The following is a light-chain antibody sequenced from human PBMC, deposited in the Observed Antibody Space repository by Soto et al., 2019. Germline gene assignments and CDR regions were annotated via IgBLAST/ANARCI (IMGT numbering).Light chain of an antibody. CDR1: QSFSSS. J-gene: IGKJ2*01. CDR3: QQYGSSPYT. V-gene: IGKV3-20*01. CDR2: DAS. Sequence: EIVLTQSPGTLSLSPGERATLSCRASQSFSSSLAWYQQKPGQAPRLLIYDASIRPTGVPDRFSGSGSGTDFILTISRLEPEDFAVYYCQQYGSSPYTFGQGTKLEIK.